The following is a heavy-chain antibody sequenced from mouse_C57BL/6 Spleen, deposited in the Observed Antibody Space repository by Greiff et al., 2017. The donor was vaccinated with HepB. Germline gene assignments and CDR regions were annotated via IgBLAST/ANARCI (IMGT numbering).Heavy chain of an antibody. D-gene: IGHD1-1*01. V-gene: IGHV1-81*01. CDR1: GYTFTSYG. CDR3: AREDYGSSYGFDY. CDR2: IYPRSGNT. J-gene: IGHJ2*01. Sequence: LVESGAELARPGASVKLSCKASGYTFTSYGISWVKQRTGQGLEWIGEIYPRSGNTYYNEKFKGKATLTADKSSSTAYMDLRSLTSEDSAVYFCAREDYGSSYGFDYWGQGTTLTVSS.